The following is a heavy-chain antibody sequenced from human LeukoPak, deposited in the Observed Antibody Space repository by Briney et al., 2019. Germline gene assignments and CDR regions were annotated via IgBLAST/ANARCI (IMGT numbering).Heavy chain of an antibody. CDR2: ISYDGSNK. V-gene: IGHV3-30-3*01. J-gene: IGHJ3*02. D-gene: IGHD4-11*01. CDR1: GFTFSDYY. Sequence: PGGSLRLSCGASGFTFSDYYMSWIRQAPGKGLEGVAVISYDGSNKYYADSVKGRFTISRDNSKNTLYLQMNSLRAEDTAVYYCARAYSSLVYGTFDIWGQGTMVTVSS. CDR3: ARAYSSLVYGTFDI.